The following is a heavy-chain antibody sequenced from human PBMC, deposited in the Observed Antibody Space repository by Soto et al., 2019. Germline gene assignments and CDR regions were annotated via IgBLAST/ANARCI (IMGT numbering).Heavy chain of an antibody. J-gene: IGHJ3*01. CDR2: INPRAGST. Sequence: QVQLVQSGAEVKKPGASVKVSCQASGYTFTSNFIHWVRQAPGQGLEWMGEINPRAGSTTYAQKSXGXXTVTRDTSTSTVYMNLSSLTSDDTAVYYCTRLRLLKGAFEVWGQGTMVTVSS. CDR3: TRLRLLKGAFEV. V-gene: IGHV1-46*03. CDR1: GYTFTSNF.